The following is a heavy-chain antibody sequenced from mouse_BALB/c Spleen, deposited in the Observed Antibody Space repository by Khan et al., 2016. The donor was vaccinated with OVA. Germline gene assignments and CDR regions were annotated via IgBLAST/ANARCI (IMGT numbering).Heavy chain of an antibody. V-gene: IGHV3-2*02. CDR3: ARDCSRYNYAIDY. Sequence: EVQLQESGPGLVKPSQSLSLTCTVTGYSITSDYAWNWIRQFPGNKLEWMGYISYSGSTSYNPSLKSRISITRDTSKNQFFLQLNSVTTEDTATYDSARDCSRYNYAIDYWGQGTAVTVSS. J-gene: IGHJ4*01. CDR2: ISYSGST. D-gene: IGHD1-1*01. CDR1: GYSITSDYA.